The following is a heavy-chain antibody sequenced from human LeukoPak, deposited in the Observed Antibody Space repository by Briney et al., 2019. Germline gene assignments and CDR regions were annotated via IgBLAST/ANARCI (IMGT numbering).Heavy chain of an antibody. CDR3: ARGLVATPLYYYYYMDV. J-gene: IGHJ6*03. CDR1: GGSFSGYY. D-gene: IGHD5-12*01. V-gene: IGHV4-34*01. CDR2: INHSGST. Sequence: SETLSLTCAVYGGSFSGYYWSWIRQPPGKGLEWIGEINHSGSTNCNPSLKSRVTISVDTSKNQFSLKLSSVTAADTAVYYCARGLVATPLYYYYYMDVWGKGTTVTVYS.